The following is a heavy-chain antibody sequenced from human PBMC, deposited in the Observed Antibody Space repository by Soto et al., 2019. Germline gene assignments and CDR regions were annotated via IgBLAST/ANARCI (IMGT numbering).Heavy chain of an antibody. CDR1: GYTFTSYA. V-gene: IGHV1-3*01. CDR3: ASRQAVAGTNYYYSGMDV. Sequence: QVQLVQSGAEVKKPGASVKVSCKASGYTFTSYAMHWVRQAPGQRLEWMGWINAGNGNTKYSQKFQGRVTITRDTAARPAYMELSSLRSEDTAVYYCASRQAVAGTNYYYSGMDVWGQGTTVTVSS. J-gene: IGHJ6*02. D-gene: IGHD6-19*01. CDR2: INAGNGNT.